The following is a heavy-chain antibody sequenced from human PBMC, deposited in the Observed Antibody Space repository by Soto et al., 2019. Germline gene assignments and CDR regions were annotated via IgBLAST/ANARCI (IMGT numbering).Heavy chain of an antibody. J-gene: IGHJ4*02. CDR1: GFTFSSYG. D-gene: IGHD3-9*01. V-gene: IGHV3-33*01. CDR2: IWYDGSNK. CDR3: ASLDYDILTGYYRQGSIFDY. Sequence: PGGSLRLSCAASGFTFSSYGMHWVRQAPGKGLEWVAVIWYDGSNKYYADSVKGRFTISRDNSKNTLYLQMNSLRAEDTAVYYCASLDYDILTGYYRQGSIFDYWGQGTLVTVSS.